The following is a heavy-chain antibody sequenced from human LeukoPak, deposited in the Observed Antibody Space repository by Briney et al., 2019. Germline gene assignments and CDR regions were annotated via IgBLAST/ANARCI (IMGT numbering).Heavy chain of an antibody. CDR3: ARQTYYYYDSSGSDFDY. D-gene: IGHD3-22*01. J-gene: IGHJ4*02. CDR2: INHSGST. Sequence: SETLSLTCAVYGGSFSGYYWSWIRQPPGKGLEWIGEINHSGSTNYNPSLKSRVTISVDTSKNQFSLKLSSVTAADTAVYYCARQTYYYYDSSGSDFDYWGQGTLVTVSS. V-gene: IGHV4-34*01. CDR1: GGSFSGYY.